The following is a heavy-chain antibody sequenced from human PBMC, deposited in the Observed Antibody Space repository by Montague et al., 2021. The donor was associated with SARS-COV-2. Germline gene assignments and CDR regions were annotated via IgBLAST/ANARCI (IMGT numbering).Heavy chain of an antibody. CDR2: ISTSGNT. D-gene: IGHD3-9*01. CDR3: ARDTRPNFAYYDILAGDYYYYGIDV. V-gene: IGHV4-61*02. J-gene: IGHJ6*02. CDR1: GGSINSGSYY. Sequence: TLSLTCTVYGGSINSGSYYWGWIWPAAGKGLDWIGRISTSGNTKYNTSLKSRVTISIDKYQNQFSLKMYSVTAADTAVYYCARDTRPNFAYYDILAGDYYYYGIDVWGQGTTVTVSS.